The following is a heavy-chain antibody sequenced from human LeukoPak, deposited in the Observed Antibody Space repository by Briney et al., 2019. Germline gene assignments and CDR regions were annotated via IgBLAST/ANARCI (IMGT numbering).Heavy chain of an antibody. D-gene: IGHD3-22*01. CDR2: ISGSGGST. J-gene: IGHJ4*02. Sequence: GGSLRLSCVATGFTFSRYAMSWVRQAPGKGLVWVSLISGSGGSTKYADSVKGRFTISRDNSKNALYLQMNSLRAEDTAVYYCAKDQYDSSGPFDNWGQGTLVTVSS. CDR3: AKDQYDSSGPFDN. V-gene: IGHV3-23*01. CDR1: GFTFSRYA.